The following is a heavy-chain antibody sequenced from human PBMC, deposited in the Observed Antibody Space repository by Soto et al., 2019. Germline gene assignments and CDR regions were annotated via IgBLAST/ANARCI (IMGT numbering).Heavy chain of an antibody. CDR3: ARRPRVVIEPVC. V-gene: IGHV5-51*01. Sequence: PGESLKISCKGSGYSFTNYWIGWVRQMPGKGLEWMGIIQPGDSDTRYSPPFQGQVTISTDKSISTAYLQWNSLKAADTAIYYCARRPRVVIEPVCWGQGTLVTVSS. J-gene: IGHJ4*02. CDR2: IQPGDSDT. D-gene: IGHD3-22*01. CDR1: GYSFTNYW.